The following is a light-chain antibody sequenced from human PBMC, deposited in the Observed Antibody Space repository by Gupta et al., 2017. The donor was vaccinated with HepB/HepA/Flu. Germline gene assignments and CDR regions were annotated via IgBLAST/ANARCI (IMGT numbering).Light chain of an antibody. J-gene: IGKJ5*01. CDR2: WAS. V-gene: IGKV4-1*01. CDR1: QSVLSSSNNKNY. Sequence: DIVMTQSPDSLAVSLGERATINCKSSQSVLSSSNNKNYLAWYQQKPGQPPKLLIYWASTREAGVPDRFSGSGSGTDFTLTISSLQAEDVAVYYCQQYYTTPITFGQEIRPEIK. CDR3: QQYYTTPIT.